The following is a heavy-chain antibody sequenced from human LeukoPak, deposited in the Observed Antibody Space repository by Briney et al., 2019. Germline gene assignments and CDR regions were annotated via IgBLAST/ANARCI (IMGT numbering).Heavy chain of an antibody. CDR3: ARDPLYCGSSTCYNYYYSMDV. Sequence: PGRSLRLSCAASGFTFSSYGMHWVRQAPGSGLEWVALIWYDGSNKYYADSVKGRFTISRDNSKNTLYLQMNSLRAEDTAVYYCARDPLYCGSSTCYNYYYSMDVWGQGTTVTVSS. V-gene: IGHV3-33*01. D-gene: IGHD2-2*02. CDR1: GFTFSSYG. J-gene: IGHJ6*02. CDR2: IWYDGSNK.